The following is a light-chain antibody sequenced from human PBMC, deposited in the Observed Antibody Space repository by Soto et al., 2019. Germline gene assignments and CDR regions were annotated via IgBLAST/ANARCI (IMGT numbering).Light chain of an antibody. CDR3: ATWKDXVFV. V-gene: IGLV1-44*01. CDR2: SNT. CDR1: TSNIGRIT. Sequence: QSVLTQPPSASGTPGQRVTISCSGSTSNIGRITVSWYQQFPGAAPKLLIYSNTQRPLGVPVRFSGSKSDTSASLAISGPQSEDEADYYGATWKDXVFVVGIGTKVXV. J-gene: IGLJ1*01.